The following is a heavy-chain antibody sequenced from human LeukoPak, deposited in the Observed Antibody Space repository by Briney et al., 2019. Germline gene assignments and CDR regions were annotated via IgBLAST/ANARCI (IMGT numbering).Heavy chain of an antibody. J-gene: IGHJ4*02. CDR3: AKYLRYLDY. D-gene: IGHD2-8*01. V-gene: IGHV3-23*01. Sequence: GESLRLSCAASGLTFSSYAMSWVRQAPGKGAEWVSTITGSGGSTYYADSVKGRFTISRDNSKNTLDLQMNGLRAEDTAVYYCAKYLRYLDYWGPGTLVTVSS. CDR1: GLTFSSYA. CDR2: ITGSGGST.